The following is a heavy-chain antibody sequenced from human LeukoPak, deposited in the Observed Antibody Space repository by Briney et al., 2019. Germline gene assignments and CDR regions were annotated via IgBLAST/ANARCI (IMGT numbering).Heavy chain of an antibody. CDR3: ATDSGGDFDY. D-gene: IGHD3-10*01. J-gene: IGHJ4*02. CDR1: GYTFTGYY. Sequence: ASVKVSCKASGYTFTGYYMHWVRQAPGKGLEWMGGFDPEDGETIYAQKFQGRVTMTEDTSTDTAYMELSSLRSEDTAVYYCATDSGGDFDYWGQGTLVTVSS. CDR2: FDPEDGET. V-gene: IGHV1-24*01.